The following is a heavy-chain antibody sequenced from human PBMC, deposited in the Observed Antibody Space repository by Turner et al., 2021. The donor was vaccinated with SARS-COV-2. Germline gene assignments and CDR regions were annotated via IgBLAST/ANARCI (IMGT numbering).Heavy chain of an antibody. CDR2: ISGAGGIP. V-gene: IGHV3-23*01. D-gene: IGHD3-10*02. J-gene: IGHJ6*02. CDR3: AKGLGEYVFYVMDV. CDR1: EFTFGAYA. Sequence: EVRLLESGGDLVQPGGSLRLSCAASEFTFGAYAMNWVRQTPGKGREWVAAISGAGGIPYYADSVKGRFTIFRDNSEYTLFLQMNSLGVEDTAVYYCAKGLGEYVFYVMDVWGQGTTVTVSS.